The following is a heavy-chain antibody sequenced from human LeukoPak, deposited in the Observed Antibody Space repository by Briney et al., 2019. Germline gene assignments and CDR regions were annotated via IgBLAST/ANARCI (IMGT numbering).Heavy chain of an antibody. D-gene: IGHD1-26*01. CDR2: ISLTGET. CDR1: GGSISSTNW. J-gene: IGHJ4*02. Sequence: SETLSLTCGVSGGSISSTNWWSWVRQPPGQGLEWIGEISLTGETNYNPSLNGRVAMSLDESRNQLSLDLTSVTAADTAIYYCSGESGAFCPFGYWGQGTLVIVPP. CDR3: SGESGAFCPFGY. V-gene: IGHV4-4*02.